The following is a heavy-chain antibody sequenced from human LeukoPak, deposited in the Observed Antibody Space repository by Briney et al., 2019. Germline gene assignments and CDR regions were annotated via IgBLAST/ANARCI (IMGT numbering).Heavy chain of an antibody. CDR2: INPNSGGT. CDR1: GYTFTGYY. Sequence: ASVKVSCKASGYTFTGYYMHWVRQAPGQGLEWMGWINPNSGGTNYAQKFQGRVTMTRDTSISTAYMELSRLRSDDTAVYYCARYPSGYDGYYFDYWGQGTLVTVSS. CDR3: ARYPSGYDGYYFDY. V-gene: IGHV1-2*02. J-gene: IGHJ4*02. D-gene: IGHD5-12*01.